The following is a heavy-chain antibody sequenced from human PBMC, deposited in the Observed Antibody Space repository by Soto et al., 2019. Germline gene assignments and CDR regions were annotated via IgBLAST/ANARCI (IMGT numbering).Heavy chain of an antibody. V-gene: IGHV4-59*01. D-gene: IGHD2-15*01. J-gene: IGHJ5*02. Sequence: SETLSLTCTVSGCSISSYYWSWIRQPPGKGLEWIGYIYYSGSTNYNPSLKSRVTISVDTPKNQFSLKLSSVTAADTAVYYCARGVVTPSRWFDPWGQGTLVTVSS. CDR3: ARGVVTPSRWFDP. CDR2: IYYSGST. CDR1: GCSISSYY.